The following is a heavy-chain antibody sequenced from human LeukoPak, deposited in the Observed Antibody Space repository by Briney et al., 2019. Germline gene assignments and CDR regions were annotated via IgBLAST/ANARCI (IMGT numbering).Heavy chain of an antibody. Sequence: GGSLRLSCAASGFTFRSDAVSWVRQAPGKGLEWVSAITGGGGGTYYADSVKGRFTISRDNSKNTLYLQMNSLRAEDTAVYYCAKGSDSGWYGAYFDYWGQGTLVTVSS. V-gene: IGHV3-23*01. CDR1: GFTFRSDA. CDR3: AKGSDSGWYGAYFDY. J-gene: IGHJ4*02. D-gene: IGHD6-19*01. CDR2: ITGGGGGT.